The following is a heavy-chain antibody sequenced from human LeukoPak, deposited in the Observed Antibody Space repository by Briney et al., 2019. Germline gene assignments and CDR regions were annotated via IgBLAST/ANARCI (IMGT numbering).Heavy chain of an antibody. V-gene: IGHV3-66*01. J-gene: IGHJ3*02. Sequence: GGSLRLSCAASGFTFSSNYMSWVRQAPGKGLEWVSVIYSGGSTYYADSVKGRFTISRDNSKNTLYLQMNSLRAEDTAVYYCARGSSSWSNDAFDIWGQRTMVTVSS. CDR3: ARGSSSWSNDAFDI. D-gene: IGHD6-13*01. CDR2: IYSGGST. CDR1: GFTFSSNY.